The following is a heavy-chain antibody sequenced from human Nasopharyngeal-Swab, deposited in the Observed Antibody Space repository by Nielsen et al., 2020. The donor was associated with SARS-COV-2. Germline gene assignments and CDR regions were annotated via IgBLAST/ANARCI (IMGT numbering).Heavy chain of an antibody. D-gene: IGHD6-19*01. CDR3: ATGAAVAGTPISYYYYYGMDV. CDR2: FDPEDGET. V-gene: IGHV1-24*01. J-gene: IGHJ6*02. CDR1: GYTLTELS. Sequence: ASVKASCKVSGYTLTELSMHWVRQAPGKGLEWMGGFDPEDGETIYAQKFQGRVTMTEDTSTDTAYMELSSLRSEDTAVYYCATGAAVAGTPISYYYYYGMDVWGQGTTVTVSS.